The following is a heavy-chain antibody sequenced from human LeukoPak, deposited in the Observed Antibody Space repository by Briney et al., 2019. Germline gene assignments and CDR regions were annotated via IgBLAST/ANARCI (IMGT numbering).Heavy chain of an antibody. D-gene: IGHD6-13*01. Sequence: PSQTLSLTCTVSGGSISSCSYYWRWIRQPAGKGLEWIGRIYASGSTKYNPSLKSRVTISVDTSQNQFSLKLSSVTAADTAVYYCARGDGIAAFYWGQGTLVTVSS. V-gene: IGHV4-61*02. CDR2: IYASGST. J-gene: IGHJ4*02. CDR3: ARGDGIAAFY. CDR1: GGSISSCSYY.